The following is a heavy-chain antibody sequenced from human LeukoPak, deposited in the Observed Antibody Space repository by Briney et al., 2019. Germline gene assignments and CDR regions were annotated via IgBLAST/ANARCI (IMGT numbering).Heavy chain of an antibody. J-gene: IGHJ6*02. CDR2: IYYSGST. CDR3: ARLGYCSSTSCYTGYYGMDV. D-gene: IGHD2-2*02. V-gene: IGHV4-59*01. CDR1: GGSISSYY. Sequence: SETLSLTCTVSGGSISSYYWSWIRQPPGKGLEWIGYIYYSGSTNYNPSLKSRVTISVDTSKNQFSLKLSSVTAEDTAVYYCARLGYCSSTSCYTGYYGMDVWGQGTTVTVSS.